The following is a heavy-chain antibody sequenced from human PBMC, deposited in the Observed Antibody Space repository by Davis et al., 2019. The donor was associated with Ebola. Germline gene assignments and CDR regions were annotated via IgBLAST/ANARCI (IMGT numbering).Heavy chain of an antibody. CDR1: GFTFSTYT. J-gene: IGHJ3*02. Sequence: GESLKISCAASGFTFSTYTMTWVRQAPGKGLEWVSSISISSAFIYYADSVKGRFIVSRDNAKNSLSLQMNSLRAEDTAVYYCAGEESGWDASDIWGRGTMVTVSS. V-gene: IGHV3-21*01. D-gene: IGHD6-19*01. CDR3: AGEESGWDASDI. CDR2: ISISSAFI.